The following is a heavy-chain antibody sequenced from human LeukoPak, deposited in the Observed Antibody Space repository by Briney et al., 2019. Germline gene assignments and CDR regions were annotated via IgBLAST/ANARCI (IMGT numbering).Heavy chain of an antibody. J-gene: IGHJ5*02. CDR1: GGSISSSSYY. V-gene: IGHV4-39*01. CDR3: ARRKGYCSGGSCYSCWFDP. D-gene: IGHD2-15*01. Sequence: SETLSLTCTVSGGSISSSSYYWGWIRQPPGKGLEWIGSIYYSGSTYYNPSLKSRVTISVDTSKNQFSLKLSSVTAADTAVYCCARRKGYCSGGSCYSCWFDPWGQGTLVTVSS. CDR2: IYYSGST.